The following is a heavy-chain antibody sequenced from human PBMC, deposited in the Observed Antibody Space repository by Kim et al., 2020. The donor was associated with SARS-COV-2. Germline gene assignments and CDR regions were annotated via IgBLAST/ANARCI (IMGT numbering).Heavy chain of an antibody. D-gene: IGHD6-19*01. V-gene: IGHV5-10-1*01. CDR1: GYSFTSYW. Sequence: GESLQISCKGSGYSFTSYWISWVRQMPRKGLEWMGRIDPSDSYTNYSPSFQGHVTISADKSISTAYLQWSSLKASDTAMYYCAKIGVYSSGWYGEVYWGQGTLVTVSS. CDR2: IDPSDSYT. J-gene: IGHJ4*02. CDR3: AKIGVYSSGWYGEVY.